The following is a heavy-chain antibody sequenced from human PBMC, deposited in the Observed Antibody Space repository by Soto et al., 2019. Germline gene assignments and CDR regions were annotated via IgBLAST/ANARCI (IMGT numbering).Heavy chain of an antibody. CDR3: AHSRIAARRLGYYFDY. Sequence: QITLKESGPPLVKPTQTLTLTCTFSGFSLSTSGVGVGWIRQPPGKALEWLALIYWDDDKRYSPSLKSRLTITKDTSKNQVVLTMTNMDPVDTATYYCAHSRIAARRLGYYFDYWGQGTLVTVSS. CDR2: IYWDDDK. V-gene: IGHV2-5*02. CDR1: GFSLSTSGVG. J-gene: IGHJ4*02. D-gene: IGHD6-6*01.